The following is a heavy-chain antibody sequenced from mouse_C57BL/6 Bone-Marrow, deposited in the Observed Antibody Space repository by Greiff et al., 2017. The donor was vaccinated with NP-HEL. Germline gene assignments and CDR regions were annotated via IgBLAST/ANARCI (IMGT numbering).Heavy chain of an antibody. CDR3: ARSDYGSSLTGTS. CDR1: GYTFTSYW. Sequence: QVQLQQPGAELVRPGSSVKLSCKASGYTFTSYWMDWVKQRPGQGLEWIGNIYPSDSETNYNQKFKDKATLTVDKSSSTAYMQLSSLTSEDSAVYYCARSDYGSSLTGTSWGQGTTLTVSS. CDR2: IYPSDSET. D-gene: IGHD1-1*01. J-gene: IGHJ2*01. V-gene: IGHV1-61*01.